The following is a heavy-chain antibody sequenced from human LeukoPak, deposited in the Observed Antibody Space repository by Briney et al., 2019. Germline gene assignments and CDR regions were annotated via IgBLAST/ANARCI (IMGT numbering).Heavy chain of an antibody. CDR1: GYTFTAYY. J-gene: IGHJ5*02. CDR2: IDPNSGAT. Sequence: GASVKVSCKASGYTFTAYYMHWVRQAPGRGLEWMGWIDPNSGATDSAQKFQGRVTVTRDTSINTVYMELSRLTSDDTGVYYCARGRASLTAWFVPWGQGTLVTVSS. CDR3: ARGRASLTAWFVP. D-gene: IGHD1-20*01. V-gene: IGHV1-2*02.